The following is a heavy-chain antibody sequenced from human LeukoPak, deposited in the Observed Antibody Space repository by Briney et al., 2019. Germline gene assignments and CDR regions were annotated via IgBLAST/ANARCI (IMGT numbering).Heavy chain of an antibody. CDR1: GFTFTAYL. D-gene: IGHD3-22*01. V-gene: IGHV3-30-3*01. J-gene: IGHJ4*02. CDR3: VRESEYYFDHSASFDY. CDR2: VSSDGNAM. Sequence: GRSLRLSCAASGFTFTAYLIHWVRQAPGKGLEWVAVVSSDGNAMFYADSVKGRFTISRDISKNTLYLQMNSLRAEDTAVYYCVRESEYYFDHSASFDYWGQGTLVTVSS.